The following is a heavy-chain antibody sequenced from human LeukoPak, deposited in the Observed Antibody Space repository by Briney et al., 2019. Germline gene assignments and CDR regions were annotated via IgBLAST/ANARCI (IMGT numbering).Heavy chain of an antibody. D-gene: IGHD3-3*01. CDR1: GFTFSSYW. V-gene: IGHV3-7*01. CDR2: IKQDGSEK. Sequence: GGSLRLSCAASGFTFSSYWMSWVRQAPGKGLEWVANIKQDGSEKYYVDSMKGRFTISRDNAKNSLYLQMNSLRAEDTAVYYCARAFDQTFTIFADLDVWGKGTTVTVSS. CDR3: ARAFDQTFTIFADLDV. J-gene: IGHJ6*04.